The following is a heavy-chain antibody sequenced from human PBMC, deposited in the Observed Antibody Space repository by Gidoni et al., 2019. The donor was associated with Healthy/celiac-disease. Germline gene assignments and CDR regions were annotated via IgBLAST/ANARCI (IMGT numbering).Heavy chain of an antibody. D-gene: IGHD5-12*01. CDR3: ARMIRDGYNFRRVDY. Sequence: QVTLRESGPALVKPTQTLTLTCTFSGFSLSTSGMCVSWIRQPPGKALEWLALIDWDDDKYYSTSLKTRLTISKDTSKNQVVLTMTNMDPVDTATYYCARMIRDGYNFRRVDYWGQGTLVTVSS. V-gene: IGHV2-70*01. CDR1: GFSLSTSGMC. J-gene: IGHJ4*02. CDR2: IDWDDDK.